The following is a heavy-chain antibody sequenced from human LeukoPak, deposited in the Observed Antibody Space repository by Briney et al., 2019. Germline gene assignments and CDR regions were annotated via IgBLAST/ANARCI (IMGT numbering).Heavy chain of an antibody. J-gene: IGHJ4*02. CDR3: ARGEVYCSGGSCYYY. Sequence: SETLSLTCTVSGGSIRSYYWSWIRQPPGKGLEWIGYIYYSGSTNYNPSLKSRVTISVDTSKNQFSLKLSSVTAADTAVYYCARGEVYCSGGSCYYYWGQGTLVTVSS. D-gene: IGHD2-15*01. V-gene: IGHV4-59*01. CDR1: GGSIRSYY. CDR2: IYYSGST.